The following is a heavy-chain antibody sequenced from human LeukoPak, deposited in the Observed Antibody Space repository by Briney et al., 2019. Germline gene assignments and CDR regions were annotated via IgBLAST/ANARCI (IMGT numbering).Heavy chain of an antibody. D-gene: IGHD6-6*01. J-gene: IGHJ4*02. Sequence: SETLSLTCTVSGGSISSHYWSWIRQPPGKGLEWIGYIYYSGSTNYNPSPKSRVTISVDTSKNQFSLKLSSVPAADTAVYYCARAIAARWVDYWGQGTLVTVSS. V-gene: IGHV4-59*11. CDR1: GGSISSHY. CDR2: IYYSGST. CDR3: ARAIAARWVDY.